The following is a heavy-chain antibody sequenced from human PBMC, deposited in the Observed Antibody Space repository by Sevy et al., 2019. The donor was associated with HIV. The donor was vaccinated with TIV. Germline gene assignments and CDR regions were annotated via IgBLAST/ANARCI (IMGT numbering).Heavy chain of an antibody. CDR1: GYTLTELS. Sequence: ASVKVSCKVSGYTLTELSMHWVRQAPGKGLEWMGGFDPEDGETIYAQKFQGRVTMTEGTSTDTAYMELSSLRSEDTAVYYCATVRYYDSSGMKSPYYFDYWGQGTLVTVSS. CDR2: FDPEDGET. J-gene: IGHJ4*02. CDR3: ATVRYYDSSGMKSPYYFDY. D-gene: IGHD3-22*01. V-gene: IGHV1-24*01.